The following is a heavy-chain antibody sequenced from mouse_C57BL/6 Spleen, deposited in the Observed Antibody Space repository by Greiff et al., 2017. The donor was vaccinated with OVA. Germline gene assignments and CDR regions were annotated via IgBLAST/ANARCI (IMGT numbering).Heavy chain of an antibody. D-gene: IGHD2-5*01. J-gene: IGHJ3*01. V-gene: IGHV5-9-1*02. CDR2: ISSGGDYI. CDR3: TRKRSYYSNYVDWFAY. CDR1: GFTFSSYA. Sequence: EVQVVESGEGLVKPGGSLKLSCAASGFTFSSYAMSWVRQTPEKRLEWVAYISSGGDYIYYADTVKGRFTISRDNARNTLYLQMSSLKSEDTAMYYCTRKRSYYSNYVDWFAYWGQGTLVTVSA.